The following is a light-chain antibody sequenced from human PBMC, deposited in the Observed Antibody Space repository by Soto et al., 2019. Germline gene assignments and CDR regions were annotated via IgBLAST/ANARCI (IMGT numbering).Light chain of an antibody. CDR3: QQYGSSPYT. CDR1: QSVSSSY. Sequence: EIVLTQSPGTLSLSPGERATLSCRASQSVSSSYLAWYQQKPGQAPRPLIYGASSRATGIPDRFSGSGSGTDFNLTSSRLEPEDFVVYYCQQYGSSPYTFGQGTKLEL. CDR2: GAS. V-gene: IGKV3-20*01. J-gene: IGKJ2*01.